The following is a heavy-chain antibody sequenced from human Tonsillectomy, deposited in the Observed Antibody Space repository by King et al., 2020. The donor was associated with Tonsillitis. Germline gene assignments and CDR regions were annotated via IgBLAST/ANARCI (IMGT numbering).Heavy chain of an antibody. J-gene: IGHJ3*02. D-gene: IGHD3-22*01. CDR3: ARPAPLGGSGYYDAFDI. Sequence: QLQESGPGLVKPSETLSLTCTVSSGSISSSSYYWGWIRQPLGKGLEWIGSIYYSGSTYYNSSLKSRVTILINTSKNHFSLKLSSVTAADTAVYYCARPAPLGGSGYYDAFDIWGQGTMVTVSS. V-gene: IGHV4-39*07. CDR2: IYYSGST. CDR1: SGSISSSSYY.